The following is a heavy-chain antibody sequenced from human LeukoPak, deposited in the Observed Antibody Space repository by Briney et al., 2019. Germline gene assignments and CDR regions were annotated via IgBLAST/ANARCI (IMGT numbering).Heavy chain of an antibody. J-gene: IGHJ4*02. D-gene: IGHD3-9*01. CDR2: IHHGGST. V-gene: IGHV4-4*02. CDR1: GDSINNNIW. CDR3: ARKSATDYYETDY. Sequence: SGTLSLTCAVSGDSINNNIWWTWVRQPPGKGLEWIGEIHHGGSTNYKPSLKSRVTISVDKSKNQFSLKLSSVTAAGTAIYYCARKSATDYYETDYWGQGALVTVSS.